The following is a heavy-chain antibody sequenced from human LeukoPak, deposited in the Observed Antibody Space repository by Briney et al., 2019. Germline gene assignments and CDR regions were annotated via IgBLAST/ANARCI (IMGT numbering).Heavy chain of an antibody. CDR2: IIPIFGTA. D-gene: IGHD1-26*01. CDR1: GGTFSSYA. CDR3: ATDSGATGPYYYYYYGMDV. J-gene: IGHJ6*02. Sequence: SVTVSFKASGGTFSSYAISWVRQAPGQGLEWMGGIIPIFGTANYAQKFQGRVTMTEDTSTDTAYMELSSLRSEDTAVYYCATDSGATGPYYYYYYGMDVWGQGTTVTVSS. V-gene: IGHV1-69*06.